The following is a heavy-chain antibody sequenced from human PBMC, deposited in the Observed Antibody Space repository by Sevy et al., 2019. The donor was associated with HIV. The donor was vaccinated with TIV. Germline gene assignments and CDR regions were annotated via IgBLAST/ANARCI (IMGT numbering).Heavy chain of an antibody. V-gene: IGHV3-7*01. CDR2: IKQDGNEK. Sequence: GGSLRLSCAASGFTFSYYAMTWVRQAPGKGLEWVANIKQDGNEKYYMDSAKGRFTISRDNAKNSVYLQVNSLRAEDTAVYYCAREAVAGRSGPWKADYYYAGMDVWGQGTTVTVSS. D-gene: IGHD6-19*01. CDR3: AREAVAGRSGPWKADYYYAGMDV. CDR1: GFTFSYYA. J-gene: IGHJ6*02.